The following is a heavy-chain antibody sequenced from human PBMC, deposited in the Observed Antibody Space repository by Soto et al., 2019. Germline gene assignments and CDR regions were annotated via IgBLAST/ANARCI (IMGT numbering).Heavy chain of an antibody. J-gene: IGHJ3*02. V-gene: IGHV3-33*01. D-gene: IGHD2-15*01. Sequence: PGGSLRLSCAASGFTFSTYVMHWVRQAPGKGLEWLAVIWYDGNNKYYVDSVKGRFTISRDNSKNTLYLQMNSLRSEDTAVYYCASEREGGGRSAFDIWGQGTMVTVSS. CDR3: ASEREGGGRSAFDI. CDR1: GFTFSTYV. CDR2: IWYDGNNK.